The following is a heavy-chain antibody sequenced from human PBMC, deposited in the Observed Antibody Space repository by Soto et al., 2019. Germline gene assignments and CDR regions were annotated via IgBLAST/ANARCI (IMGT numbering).Heavy chain of an antibody. V-gene: IGHV1-18*01. CDR2: ISAYNGNT. CDR3: ARGGYYDSSGYYSAFDI. D-gene: IGHD3-22*01. Sequence: GASVKVSCKASGYTFTSYGISWVRQAPGQGLEWMGWISAYNGNTNYAQKLQGRVTMTTDTSTSTAYMELRSLRSDDTAVYYCARGGYYDSSGYYSAFDIWGQGTMVTVS. J-gene: IGHJ3*02. CDR1: GYTFTSYG.